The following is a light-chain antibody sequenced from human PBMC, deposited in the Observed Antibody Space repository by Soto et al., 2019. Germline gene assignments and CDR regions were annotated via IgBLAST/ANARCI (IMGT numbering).Light chain of an antibody. J-gene: IGKJ5*01. CDR1: LSLVYSDGSTY. CDR3: MRGTHWPPIT. CDR2: KVS. V-gene: IGKV2-30*01. Sequence: DVVLTQSPLSLPVTLGQPASISCRSSLSLVYSDGSTYLHWFQQRPGQSPRRPIYKVSNRDSGVPDRSSGSGSGTELTLEISRVEAEDVGVSYGMRGTHWPPITFGQGTRLEIK.